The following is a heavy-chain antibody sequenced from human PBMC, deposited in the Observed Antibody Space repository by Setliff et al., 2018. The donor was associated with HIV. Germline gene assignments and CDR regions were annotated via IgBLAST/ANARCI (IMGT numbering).Heavy chain of an antibody. J-gene: IGHJ1*01. CDR1: GYTLTELP. V-gene: IGHV1-24*01. Sequence: ASVKVSCKISGYTLTELPIHWVRQAPGKGLKWMANFDPEDGETFYAQKFQGRLTMTEDTSTDTAYMELSSLRSDDTAMYYCATDPGYSSTWYSESFQHWGQGTVVTVSS. D-gene: IGHD6-13*01. CDR2: FDPEDGET. CDR3: ATDPGYSSTWYSESFQH.